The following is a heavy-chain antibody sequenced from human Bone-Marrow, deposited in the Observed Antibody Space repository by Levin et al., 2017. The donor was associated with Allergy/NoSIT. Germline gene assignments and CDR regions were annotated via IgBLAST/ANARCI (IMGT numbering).Heavy chain of an antibody. CDR2: IIPILGIA. Sequence: KISCKASGGTFSSYAISWVRQAPGQGLEWMGRIIPILGIANYAQKFQGRVTITADKSTSTAYMELSSLRSEDTAVYYCARGVVVAAPVCSGPADPDCYYYGMDVWGQGTTVTVSS. D-gene: IGHD2-15*01. V-gene: IGHV1-69*04. J-gene: IGHJ6*02. CDR3: ARGVVVAAPVCSGPADPDCYYYGMDV. CDR1: GGTFSSYA.